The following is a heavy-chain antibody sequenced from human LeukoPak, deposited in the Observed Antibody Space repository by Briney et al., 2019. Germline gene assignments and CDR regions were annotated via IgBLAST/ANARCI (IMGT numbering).Heavy chain of an antibody. V-gene: IGHV3-48*03. Sequence: PGGSLRLSCAASGFIFSNYEVNWVRQAPGKGLEWVSYINRGGGIAYYVDSVRGRFTISRDNTKNALYLQMNSLRAEDTAVYYCAALWFDPWGQGTLVTVPS. CDR1: GFIFSNYE. CDR3: AALWFDP. J-gene: IGHJ5*02. CDR2: INRGGGIA.